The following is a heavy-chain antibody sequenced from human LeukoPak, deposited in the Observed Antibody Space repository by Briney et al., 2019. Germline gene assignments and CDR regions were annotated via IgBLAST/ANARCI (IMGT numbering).Heavy chain of an antibody. CDR2: IYYSGST. J-gene: IGHJ6*02. CDR3: ARDADSGYYYYGMDV. V-gene: IGHV4-31*03. CDR1: GGSISSGGSY. D-gene: IGHD1-26*01. Sequence: SETLSLTCTVSGGSISSGGSYWSWIRQHPGKGLEWIGYIYYSGSTYYNPSLKSRVTISVDTSKNQFSLKLSSVTAADTAVYYCARDADSGYYYYGMDVWGQGTTVTVSS.